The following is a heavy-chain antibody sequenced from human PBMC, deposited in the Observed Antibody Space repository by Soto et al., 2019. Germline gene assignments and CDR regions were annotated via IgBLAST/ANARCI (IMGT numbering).Heavy chain of an antibody. CDR1: GGSISSYY. V-gene: IGHV4-59*01. CDR2: IYYSGST. Sequence: PSETLSLTCTVSGGSISSYYWSWIRQPPGKGLEWIGYIYYSGSTNYNPSLKSRVTISVDTSKNQFSLKLSSVTAADTAVYYCARDVGDDFWSGYYDPPGNWFDPWGQVTLVTVS. J-gene: IGHJ5*02. CDR3: ARDVGDDFWSGYYDPPGNWFDP. D-gene: IGHD3-3*01.